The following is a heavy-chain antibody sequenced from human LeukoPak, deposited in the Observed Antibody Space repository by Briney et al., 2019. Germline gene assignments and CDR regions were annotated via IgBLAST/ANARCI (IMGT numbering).Heavy chain of an antibody. CDR2: IIPIFGTA. Sequence: SSVKVSCKASGYTFTSYYMHWVRQAPGQGLEWMGRIIPIFGTANYAQKFQGRVTITTDESTSTAYMELSSLRSEDTAVYYCAIPGIAVAGRFDYWGQGTLVTVSS. V-gene: IGHV1-69*05. CDR3: AIPGIAVAGRFDY. J-gene: IGHJ4*02. D-gene: IGHD6-19*01. CDR1: GYTFTSYY.